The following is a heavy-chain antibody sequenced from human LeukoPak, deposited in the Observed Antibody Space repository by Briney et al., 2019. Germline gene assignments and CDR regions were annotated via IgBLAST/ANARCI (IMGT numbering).Heavy chain of an antibody. J-gene: IGHJ3*02. Sequence: GVSLRLSCAASGFTFSSYWMSWLRQAPGKGLEGVANIKQDGSEKYYVDSVKGRFTISRDNAKNSLYLQMNSLRAEDTAVYYCARDRDYGDYLNAFDIWGQGTMVTVSS. V-gene: IGHV3-7*01. CDR3: ARDRDYGDYLNAFDI. D-gene: IGHD4-17*01. CDR1: GFTFSSYW. CDR2: IKQDGSEK.